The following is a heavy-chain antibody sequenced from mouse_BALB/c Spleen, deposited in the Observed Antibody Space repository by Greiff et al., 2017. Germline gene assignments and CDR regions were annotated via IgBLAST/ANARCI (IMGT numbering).Heavy chain of an antibody. J-gene: IGHJ1*01. V-gene: IGHV1-54*01. D-gene: IGHD2-4*01. CDR1: GYAFTNYL. Sequence: VQLQQSGAELVRPGTSVKVSCKASGYAFTNYLIAWVKQRPGQGLEWIGVINPGCGGTNYNEKFKGKATLTADKSSSTAYMQLSSLTSDDSAVYFCARGGLRRRYFDVWGAGTTVTVSS. CDR3: ARGGLRRRYFDV. CDR2: INPGCGGT.